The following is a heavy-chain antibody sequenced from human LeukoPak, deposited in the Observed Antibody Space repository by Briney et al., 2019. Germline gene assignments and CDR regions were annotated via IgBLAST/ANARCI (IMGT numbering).Heavy chain of an antibody. V-gene: IGHV3-30*18. J-gene: IGHJ4*02. D-gene: IGHD4-17*01. Sequence: GGSLRLSCAASGFTFSSYGMHWVRKAPGKGLEWVAVISYDGSNKYYADSVKGRFTISRDNSKNTLYLQMNSLRAEDTAVYYCAKLTSRNGDSFDYWGQGTLVTVSS. CDR3: AKLTSRNGDSFDY. CDR2: ISYDGSNK. CDR1: GFTFSSYG.